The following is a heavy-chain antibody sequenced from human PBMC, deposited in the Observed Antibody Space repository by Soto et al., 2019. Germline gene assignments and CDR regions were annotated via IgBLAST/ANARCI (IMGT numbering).Heavy chain of an antibody. CDR1: GDSVSTNSAT. Sequence: QVQLQQSGPGLVKPSQPLSLTCAISGDSVSTNSATWDWIRQSPSRGLEWLGRTYYRSTWNNDYTATVKGRITINPDTSNNQLSLQLNAVTPDDTAVYYCARLIGNSWLDSWGQGTLVTVSS. CDR3: ARLIGNSWLDS. CDR2: TYYRSTWNN. D-gene: IGHD2-8*01. J-gene: IGHJ5*01. V-gene: IGHV6-1*01.